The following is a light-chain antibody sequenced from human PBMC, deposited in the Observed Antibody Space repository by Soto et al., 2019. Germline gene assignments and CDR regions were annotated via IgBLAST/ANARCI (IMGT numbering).Light chain of an antibody. V-gene: IGKV4-1*01. J-gene: IGKJ1*01. CDR1: QSVLYSSNNKNY. Sequence: DIVMTQSPDSLAVSLGERATINCKSSQSVLYSSNNKNYLAWYQQKPGQPPKLLIYWASTRESGVPDRFSGSGSGTYFTLTISSLQAADVAVYYCQQFYNTPLTFGQGTKVEIK. CDR3: QQFYNTPLT. CDR2: WAS.